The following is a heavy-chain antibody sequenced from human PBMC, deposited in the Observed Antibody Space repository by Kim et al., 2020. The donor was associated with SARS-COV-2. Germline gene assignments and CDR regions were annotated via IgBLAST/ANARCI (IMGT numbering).Heavy chain of an antibody. V-gene: IGHV1-69*01. D-gene: IGHD6-6*01. CDR3: ARDPSSSSLGFDY. Sequence: YAQKFQGRVTITADESTSTAYMELSSLRSEDTAVYYCARDPSSSSLGFDYWGQGTLVTVSS. J-gene: IGHJ4*02.